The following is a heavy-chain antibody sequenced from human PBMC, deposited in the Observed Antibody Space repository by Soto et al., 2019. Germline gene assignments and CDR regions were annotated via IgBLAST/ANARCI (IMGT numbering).Heavy chain of an antibody. CDR3: ARVRCSGGSCYSYYYCGMDV. CDR1: GGSISSYY. D-gene: IGHD2-15*01. CDR2: IYYSGST. V-gene: IGHV4-59*01. Sequence: QVQLQESGPGLVKPSETLSLTCTVSGGSISSYYWSWIRQPPGKGLEWIGYIYYSGSTNYNPSLKSRVTISVDTSKNQFSLKLSSVTAADTAVYYCARVRCSGGSCYSYYYCGMDVWGQGTTVTVSS. J-gene: IGHJ6*02.